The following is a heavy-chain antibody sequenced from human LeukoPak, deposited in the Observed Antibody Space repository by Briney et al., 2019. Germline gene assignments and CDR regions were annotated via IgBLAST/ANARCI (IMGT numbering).Heavy chain of an antibody. D-gene: IGHD2-2*01. CDR1: GYTFTSYA. CDR2: INPNSGGT. CDR3: ASRGPDIVVVPAAAGYYYYYMDV. Sequence: ASVKVSCKASGYTFTSYAMNWVRQAPGQGLEWMGWINPNSGGTNYAQKFQGRVTMTRDTSISTAYMELSRLRSDDTAVYYCASRGPDIVVVPAAAGYYYYYMDVWGKGTTVTISS. J-gene: IGHJ6*03. V-gene: IGHV1-2*02.